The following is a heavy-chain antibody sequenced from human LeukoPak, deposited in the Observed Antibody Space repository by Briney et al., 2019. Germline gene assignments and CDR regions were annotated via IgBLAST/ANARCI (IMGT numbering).Heavy chain of an antibody. CDR2: ISYDGSNK. D-gene: IGHD3-22*01. CDR1: GFTFSSYG. V-gene: IGHV3-30*18. Sequence: GGSLRLSCAASGFTFSSYGMHWVRQAPGKGLEWVAVISYDGSNKYYADSVKGRFTISRDNSKNTLYLQMNSLRAEDTAVHYCAKDGSSGYYLYYFDYWGQGTLVTVSS. CDR3: AKDGSSGYYLYYFDY. J-gene: IGHJ4*02.